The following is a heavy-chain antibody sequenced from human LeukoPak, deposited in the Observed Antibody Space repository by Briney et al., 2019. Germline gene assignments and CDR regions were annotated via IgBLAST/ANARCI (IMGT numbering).Heavy chain of an antibody. J-gene: IGHJ6*03. Sequence: SETLSLTCAVYGGSFSGYYWSWIRQPPGKGLEWIGEINHSGSTNYNPSLKSRVTISVDTSKNQFSLRLSSVTAADTAVYYCARTKVATIIYYYYYMDVWGKGTTVTVSS. V-gene: IGHV4-34*01. D-gene: IGHD5-12*01. CDR1: GGSFSGYY. CDR2: INHSGST. CDR3: ARTKVATIIYYYYYMDV.